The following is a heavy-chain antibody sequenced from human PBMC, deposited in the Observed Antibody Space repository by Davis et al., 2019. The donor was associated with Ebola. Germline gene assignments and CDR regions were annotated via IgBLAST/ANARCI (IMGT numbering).Heavy chain of an antibody. CDR1: GYSVTNGYF. D-gene: IGHD5-12*01. CDR3: ARSHGYSAYDCFDY. CDR2: IYLNGDT. V-gene: IGHV4-38-2*02. Sequence: MPSETLSLTCTVSGYSVTNGYFWGWVRQPPGKGLEWIGHIYLNGDTYYSPSLKNRVTILLDTSKNEFSLKVSSVSAADTAIYYCARSHGYSAYDCFDYWGQGSLVTVSS. J-gene: IGHJ4*02.